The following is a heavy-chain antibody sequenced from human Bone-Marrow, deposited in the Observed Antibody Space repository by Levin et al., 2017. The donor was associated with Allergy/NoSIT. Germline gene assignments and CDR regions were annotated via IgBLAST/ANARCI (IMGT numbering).Heavy chain of an antibody. J-gene: IGHJ6*02. CDR3: ARAGGSWPISDYYGMDV. CDR2: MNPNTGAT. CDR1: GYSFTSYE. V-gene: IGHV1-8*01. D-gene: IGHD3-10*01. Sequence: PSASVTVSCKASGYSFTSYEINWVRHVTGQGPEWLGWMNPNTGATGYAQKFQGRVTMTRNISINTAYMELSSPRFEDTALYFCARAGGSWPISDYYGMDVWGQGTTVAVSS.